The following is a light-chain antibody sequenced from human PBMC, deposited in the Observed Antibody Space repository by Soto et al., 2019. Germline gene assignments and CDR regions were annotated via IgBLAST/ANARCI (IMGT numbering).Light chain of an antibody. CDR2: HAS. Sequence: DIQMTQSPSTLSASIGDRVTITCRASQTINNWLAWYQQKPGKAPNLLIYHASNLETGVPSRFSGSAFGTDFTLTISILQPDDVATYYCQHYNSYPWTFGQGTKVEIK. CDR3: QHYNSYPWT. J-gene: IGKJ1*01. V-gene: IGKV1-5*01. CDR1: QTINNW.